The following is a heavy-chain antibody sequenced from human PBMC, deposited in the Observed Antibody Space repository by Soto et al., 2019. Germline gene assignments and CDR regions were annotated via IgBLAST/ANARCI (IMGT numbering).Heavy chain of an antibody. CDR1: GGSISSADYY. CDR2: IYSSGSS. Sequence: VQLQESGPGLVKPSQTLSLTCTVSGGSISSADYYWTWIRQSPGKGLEWIGYIYSSGSSNYNSSLKSRVTISIDTSKNHFSLRLSSVTAADTAVYYCARGALSYYAMDVWGQGTTVTVSS. CDR3: ARGALSYYAMDV. J-gene: IGHJ6*02. V-gene: IGHV4-30-4*01.